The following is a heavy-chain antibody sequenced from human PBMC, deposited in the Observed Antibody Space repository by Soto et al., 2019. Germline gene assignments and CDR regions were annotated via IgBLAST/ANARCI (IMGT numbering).Heavy chain of an antibody. CDR2: ISAYYGNT. CDR3: ANIDGYTGTEA. D-gene: IGHD5-12*01. J-gene: IGHJ5*02. Sequence: QVQLVQSGAEVKKPGASVKVACKSSGYTFTSYSVNWVRQAPGQGLEWMGSISAYYGNTDYAPRFQGRVTMTTDTSTSTAYMELRSLRSDDTATYFCANIDGYTGTEAWGQGSLVIVSS. CDR1: GYTFTSYS. V-gene: IGHV1-18*04.